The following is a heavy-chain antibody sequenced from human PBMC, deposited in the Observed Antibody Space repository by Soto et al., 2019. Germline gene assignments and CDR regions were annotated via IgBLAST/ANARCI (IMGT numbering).Heavy chain of an antibody. Sequence: ASVKVSCKASGGTFSSYAISWVRQAPGQGLEWMGGIIPIFGTANYAQKFQVRVTITADESTSTAYMELSSLRSEDTAVYYCARGSPYYYDSSGYYTAYFDAFDIWGQGTMVTVSS. CDR2: IIPIFGTA. CDR3: ARGSPYYYDSSGYYTAYFDAFDI. D-gene: IGHD3-22*01. V-gene: IGHV1-69*13. J-gene: IGHJ3*02. CDR1: GGTFSSYA.